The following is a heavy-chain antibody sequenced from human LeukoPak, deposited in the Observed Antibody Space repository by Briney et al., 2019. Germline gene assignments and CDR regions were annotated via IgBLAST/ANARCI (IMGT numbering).Heavy chain of an antibody. CDR2: ISGSGGGT. D-gene: IGHD3-22*01. Sequence: GGSLRLSCAASGFTFSSYAMSWVRQAPGKGLEWVSAISGSGGGTYYADSVKGRFTISRDNSKNTLYLQMNSLRAEDTAVYYCAKMGPYDSSGYVFDYWGQGTLVTVSS. CDR3: AKMGPYDSSGYVFDY. J-gene: IGHJ4*02. CDR1: GFTFSSYA. V-gene: IGHV3-23*01.